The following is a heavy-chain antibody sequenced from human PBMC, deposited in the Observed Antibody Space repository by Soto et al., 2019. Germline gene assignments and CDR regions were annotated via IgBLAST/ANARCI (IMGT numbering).Heavy chain of an antibody. Sequence: EVQLLESGGGLVQPGGSLRLSCAASGFTFSSYAMSWVRQAPGKGLEWVSAISGSGGSTYYADSVKGRFTSSRDNSKNTLYLQMKSLRAGDTAVYYCAKSPGKESPRAYSYYYMDVWGKGTTVTVSS. J-gene: IGHJ6*03. V-gene: IGHV3-23*01. CDR1: GFTFSSYA. CDR3: AKSPGKESPRAYSYYYMDV. CDR2: ISGSGGST. D-gene: IGHD1-1*01.